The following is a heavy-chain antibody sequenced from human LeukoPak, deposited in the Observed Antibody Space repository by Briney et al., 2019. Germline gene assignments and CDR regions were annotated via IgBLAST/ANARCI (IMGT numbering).Heavy chain of an antibody. CDR1: GYSISSGYY. J-gene: IGHJ5*02. CDR3: AGEVGGSWFDP. Sequence: SETLSLTCAVSGYSISSGYYWGWIRQPPGKGLEWIGSIYHSGSTYYNPSLQSRVTISVDTSKNQFSLNLSSVTAADTAVYYCAGEVGGSWFDPWGLGTLVTVSS. CDR2: IYHSGST. D-gene: IGHD1-26*01. V-gene: IGHV4-38-2*02.